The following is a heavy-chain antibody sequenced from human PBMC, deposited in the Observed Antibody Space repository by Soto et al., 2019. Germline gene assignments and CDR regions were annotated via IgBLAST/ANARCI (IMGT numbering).Heavy chain of an antibody. Sequence: GASVKVSCKASGYTFTSYYMHWVRQAPGQGLEWMGIINPSGGSTSYAQKFQGRVTMTRDTSTSTVYMELSSLRSEDTAVYYCARDLHVVVRSLYYYYGMDVWGQGTTLTVSS. V-gene: IGHV1-46*01. CDR2: INPSGGST. D-gene: IGHD2-2*01. J-gene: IGHJ6*02. CDR1: GYTFTSYY. CDR3: ARDLHVVVRSLYYYYGMDV.